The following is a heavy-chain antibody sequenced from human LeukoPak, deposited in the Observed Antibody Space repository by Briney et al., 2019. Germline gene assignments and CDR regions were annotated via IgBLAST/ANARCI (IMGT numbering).Heavy chain of an antibody. V-gene: IGHV1-69*05. CDR3: ARDHRATYYDFWSGYSYYFDY. CDR2: IIPIFGTA. Sequence: ASVKVSCKASGGTFSSYAISWVRQAPGQGLEWMGGIIPIFGTANYAQKLQGRVTMTTDTSTSTAYMELRSLRSDDTAVYYCARDHRATYYDFWSGYSYYFDYWGQGTLVTVSS. J-gene: IGHJ4*02. CDR1: GGTFSSYA. D-gene: IGHD3-3*01.